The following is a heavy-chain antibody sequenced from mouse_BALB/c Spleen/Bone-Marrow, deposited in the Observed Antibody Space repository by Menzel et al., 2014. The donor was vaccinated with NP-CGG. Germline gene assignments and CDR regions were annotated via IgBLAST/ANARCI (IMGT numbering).Heavy chain of an antibody. J-gene: IGHJ2*01. CDR2: IDPANGNT. CDR1: GFNIKDTY. V-gene: IGHV14-3*02. CDR3: ARYYYGSSLFDY. Sequence: VQLQQSGAELVKPGASVKLSCTASGFNIKDTYMHWVEQRPEQGLEWIGRIDPANGNTKYDPKFQGKATITADTSSNTAYLQLSSLTSEDTAVYYCARYYYGSSLFDYWGQGTTLTVSS. D-gene: IGHD1-1*01.